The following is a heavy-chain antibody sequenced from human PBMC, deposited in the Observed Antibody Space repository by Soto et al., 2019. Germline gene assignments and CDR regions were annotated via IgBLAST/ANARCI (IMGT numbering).Heavy chain of an antibody. Sequence: QVQLVQSGAEVKKPGSSVKVSCKASGGTFSSYTISWVRQAPGHGLEWMGRIIPILGIANYAQKFQGRVTITADKSTSTAYMELSSLRSEDTAVYYCASGVVVAATHYYYYMDVWGKGTTVTVSS. J-gene: IGHJ6*03. CDR2: IIPILGIA. V-gene: IGHV1-69*02. CDR3: ASGVVVAATHYYYYMDV. D-gene: IGHD2-15*01. CDR1: GGTFSSYT.